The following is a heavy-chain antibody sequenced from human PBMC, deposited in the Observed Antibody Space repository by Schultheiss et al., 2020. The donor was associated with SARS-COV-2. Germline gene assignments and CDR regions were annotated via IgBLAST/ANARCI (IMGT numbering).Heavy chain of an antibody. CDR1: GGSISSYY. J-gene: IGHJ4*02. CDR3: ARGGPADCSSTSCYWDFDY. V-gene: IGHV4-34*01. Sequence: SQTLSLTCTVSGGSISSYYWSWIRQPPGKGLEWIGEINHSGSTNYNPSLKSRVTISVDTSKNQFPLKLSSVTAADTAVYYCARGGPADCSSTSCYWDFDYWGQGTLVTVSS. CDR2: INHSGST. D-gene: IGHD2-2*01.